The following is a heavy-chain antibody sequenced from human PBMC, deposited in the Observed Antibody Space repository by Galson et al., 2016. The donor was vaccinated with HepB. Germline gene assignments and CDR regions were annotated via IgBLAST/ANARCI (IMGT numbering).Heavy chain of an antibody. CDR3: AHGRLGITTMGAFDI. J-gene: IGHJ3*02. V-gene: IGHV2-5*02. CDR2: VYWDDDK. Sequence: PALVKPTQTLTLTCTFSGFSLTTPGVGVGWTRQPPGKALEWLALVYWDDDKRYRPSLKTRLTITKDTSKNQVVLTMTNMDPLDTGTYYCAHGRLGITTMGAFDIWGQGTRVSVSS. CDR1: GFSLTTPGVG. D-gene: IGHD5-24*01.